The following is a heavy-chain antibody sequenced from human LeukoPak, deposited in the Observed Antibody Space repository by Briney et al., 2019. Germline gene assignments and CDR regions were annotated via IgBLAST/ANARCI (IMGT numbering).Heavy chain of an antibody. J-gene: IGHJ4*02. CDR2: ISGSGGST. CDR3: AKLSSGYDFDY. CDR1: GFTFSSYA. Sequence: GGSLRLTCAASGFTFSSYAMSWVRQAPGKGLEWVSAISGSGGSTYYADSVKGRFTISRDDSKNTLYLQMNSLRAEDTAVYYCAKLSSGYDFDYWGQGTLVTVSS. V-gene: IGHV3-23*01. D-gene: IGHD5-12*01.